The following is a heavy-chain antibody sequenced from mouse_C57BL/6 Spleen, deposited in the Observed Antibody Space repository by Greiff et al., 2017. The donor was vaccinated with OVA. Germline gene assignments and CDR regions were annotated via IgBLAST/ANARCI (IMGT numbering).Heavy chain of an antibody. D-gene: IGHD2-3*01. Sequence: QVQLQQSGAELVRPGTSVKVSCKASGYAFTNYLIEWVKQRPGQGLEWIGVINPGSGGTNYNEKFKGKATLTADKSSSTAYMQLSSLTSEDSAVYFCARNDGYYLYAMDYWGQGTSVTVSS. V-gene: IGHV1-54*01. CDR3: ARNDGYYLYAMDY. CDR1: GYAFTNYL. CDR2: INPGSGGT. J-gene: IGHJ4*01.